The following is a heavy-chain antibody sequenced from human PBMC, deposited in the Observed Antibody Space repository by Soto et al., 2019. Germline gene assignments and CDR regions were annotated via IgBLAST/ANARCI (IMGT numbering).Heavy chain of an antibody. Sequence: SETLSLTCTVSGGSISSYYWSWIRQPPGKGLEWIGEIYHSGSTNYNPSLKSRVTLSVDTSKNQFSLKLNSVTAADTAVYYCASPGYCSDGTCYPDYWGQGTLVTVSS. CDR2: IYHSGST. CDR1: GGSISSYY. CDR3: ASPGYCSDGTCYPDY. D-gene: IGHD2-15*01. J-gene: IGHJ4*02. V-gene: IGHV4-59*12.